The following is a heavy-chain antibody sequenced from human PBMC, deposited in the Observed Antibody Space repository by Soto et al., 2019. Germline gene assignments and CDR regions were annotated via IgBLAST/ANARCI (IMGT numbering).Heavy chain of an antibody. V-gene: IGHV1-46*01. J-gene: IGHJ4*02. CDR1: GYTFTSYY. D-gene: IGHD2-15*01. CDR3: ARDSGHSGEADY. Sequence: ASVKVSCQASGYTFTSYYMHWVRQAPGQGLEWMGIINPSGGTTNYAQKFQGRVTITGDESTSTAYIELSSLRSEDTAVYYCARDSGHSGEADYWGQGTLVTVSS. CDR2: INPSGGTT.